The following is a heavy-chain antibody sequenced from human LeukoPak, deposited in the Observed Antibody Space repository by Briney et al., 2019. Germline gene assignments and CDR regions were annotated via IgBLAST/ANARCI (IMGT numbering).Heavy chain of an antibody. CDR3: ARDSPYGSPAYYYYYGMDV. CDR2: IKQDGSEK. D-gene: IGHD4-17*01. Sequence: GGSLRLSCTASGFTFGDYAMSWFRQAPGKGLEWVANIKQDGSEKYYVDSVKGRFTISRDNAKNSLYLQMNSLRAEDTAVYYCARDSPYGSPAYYYYYGMDVWGQGTTVTVSS. CDR1: GFTFGDYA. V-gene: IGHV3-7*01. J-gene: IGHJ6*02.